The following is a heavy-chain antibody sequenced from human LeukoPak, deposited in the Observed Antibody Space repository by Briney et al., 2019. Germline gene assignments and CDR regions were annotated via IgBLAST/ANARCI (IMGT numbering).Heavy chain of an antibody. CDR2: INHSGST. J-gene: IGHJ3*02. V-gene: IGHV4-34*01. Sequence: SETLSLTCAVYGGSFSGYYWSWIRQPPGKGLEWIGEINHSGSTNYNPSLKSRVTISVDTSKNQFSLKLSSVTAADTAVYYCARPNGGFDAFDIWGQGTMVTVSS. CDR3: ARPNGGFDAFDI. D-gene: IGHD7-27*01. CDR1: GGSFSGYY.